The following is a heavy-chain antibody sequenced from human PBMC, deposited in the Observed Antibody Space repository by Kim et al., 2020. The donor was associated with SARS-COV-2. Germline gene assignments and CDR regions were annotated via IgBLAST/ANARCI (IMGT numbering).Heavy chain of an antibody. Sequence: SETLSLTCTVSGGSISSGGYYWSWIRQHPGKGLEWIGYIYYSGSTYYNPSLKSRVTISVDTSKNQFSLKLSSVTAADTAVYYCALLYNQTPDYGGNSRAVAFDIWGQGTMVTVSS. CDR1: GGSISSGGYY. D-gene: IGHD4-17*01. CDR2: IYYSGST. V-gene: IGHV4-31*03. J-gene: IGHJ3*02. CDR3: ALLYNQTPDYGGNSRAVAFDI.